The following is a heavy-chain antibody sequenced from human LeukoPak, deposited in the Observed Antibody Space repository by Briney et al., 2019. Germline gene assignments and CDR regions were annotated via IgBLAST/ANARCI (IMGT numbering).Heavy chain of an antibody. D-gene: IGHD6-13*01. CDR3: AKERYSSSSLFAVTPFDY. J-gene: IGHJ4*02. CDR2: IRYDGSDR. Sequence: GGSLRLSCGASEFTFSSYGMHWVRQAPGKGLEWVAYIRYDGSDRYYADSVKGRFTISRDNSKNTLYLQMNSLRVEDTAVYYCAKERYSSSSLFAVTPFDYWGQGTRITVSS. V-gene: IGHV3-30*02. CDR1: EFTFSSYG.